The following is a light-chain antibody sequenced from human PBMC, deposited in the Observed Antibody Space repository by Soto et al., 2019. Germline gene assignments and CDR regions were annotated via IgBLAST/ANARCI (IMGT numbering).Light chain of an antibody. CDR1: QSVSKY. V-gene: IGKV3-11*01. CDR2: DAS. J-gene: IGKJ4*01. Sequence: EIVLTQSPATLSLSPGERATLSCRASQSVSKYLAWYQQKPGQAPRLLIHDASNRATGIPARFSGSGSGTDFTLTLSSLEPEDFGVYYCQQRSNWSQINFGGGTKVEIK. CDR3: QQRSNWSQIN.